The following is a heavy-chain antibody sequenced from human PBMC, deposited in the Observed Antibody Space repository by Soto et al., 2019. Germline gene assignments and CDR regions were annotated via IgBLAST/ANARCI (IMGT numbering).Heavy chain of an antibody. CDR1: GYTFTSCG. Sequence: ASVKVTCKASGYTFTSCGISWVRQAPGQGLEWVGWISAYNGNTNYAQKLQGRVTMTTDTSTSTAYMELRSLRSDDTAVYYCARVLGSGSYRKDFDYWGQGTLVTVS. CDR2: ISAYNGNT. CDR3: ARVLGSGSYRKDFDY. J-gene: IGHJ4*02. D-gene: IGHD3-10*01. V-gene: IGHV1-18*01.